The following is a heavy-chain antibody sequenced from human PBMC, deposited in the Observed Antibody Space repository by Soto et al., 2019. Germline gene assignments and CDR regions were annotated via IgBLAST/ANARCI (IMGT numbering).Heavy chain of an antibody. CDR2: IYGDSRTT. CDR3: VKNSGWFNS. V-gene: IGHV3-23*01. D-gene: IGHD3-10*01. Sequence: SGGSLRLSCEASGFIFSTTDMSWVRQAPGKGLEWVSTIYGDSRTTYYADSVRGRFSISRDNSKNMVYLQMDSLRVDDTAIYYCVKNSGWFNSWGQGSLVTVSS. J-gene: IGHJ5*01. CDR1: GFIFSTTD.